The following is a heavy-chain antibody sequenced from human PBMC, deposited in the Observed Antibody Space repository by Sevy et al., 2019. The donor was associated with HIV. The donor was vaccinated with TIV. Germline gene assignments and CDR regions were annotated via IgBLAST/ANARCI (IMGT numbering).Heavy chain of an antibody. V-gene: IGHV5-51*01. Sequence: GESLKISCKSSGYSFTSYCIGWVRQMPGKGLEWMGIIYPGDSDIRYSPSFQGQVTITADKSINTAYLQWSSLKASDSAMYYCARHRLGYCSRTSCSGGDYWGQGTLVTVSS. D-gene: IGHD2-2*01. CDR2: IYPGDSDI. CDR1: GYSFTSYC. J-gene: IGHJ4*02. CDR3: ARHRLGYCSRTSCSGGDY.